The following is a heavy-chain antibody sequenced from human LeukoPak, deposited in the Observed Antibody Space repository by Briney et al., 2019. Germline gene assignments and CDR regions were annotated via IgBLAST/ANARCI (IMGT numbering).Heavy chain of an antibody. Sequence: SETLSLTCTVSGGSISSSSYYWGWVRQPPGKGLEWIASIYYNGVTYYNPSLTSRVTISVDTSKNQFSLKLSSVTAADTAVYYCARTSSGWYYFDYWGQGTLVTVSS. D-gene: IGHD6-19*01. J-gene: IGHJ4*02. CDR1: GGSISSSSYY. CDR3: ARTSSGWYYFDY. CDR2: IYYNGVT. V-gene: IGHV4-39*01.